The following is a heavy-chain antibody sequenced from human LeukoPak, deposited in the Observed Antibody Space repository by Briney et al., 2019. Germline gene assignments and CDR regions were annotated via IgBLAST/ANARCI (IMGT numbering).Heavy chain of an antibody. CDR3: ASGRVAARTLKD. J-gene: IGHJ4*02. CDR2: IIPIFGTA. CDR1: GGTFSSYA. Sequence: SVKVSCKASGGTFSSYAISWVRQAPGQGLEWMGGIIPIFGTANYAQKFQGRVTITADESTSTAYMELSSLRSEDTAVYYCASGRVAARTLKDWGQGTLVTVSS. D-gene: IGHD6-6*01. V-gene: IGHV1-69*01.